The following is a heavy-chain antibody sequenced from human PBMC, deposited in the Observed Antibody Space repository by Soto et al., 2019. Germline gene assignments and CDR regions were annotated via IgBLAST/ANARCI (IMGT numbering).Heavy chain of an antibody. V-gene: IGHV5-51*01. CDR3: ARGYCTTTICDPWFDP. J-gene: IGHJ5*02. CDR1: GYSFTIYW. CDR2: IYPGDSDT. Sequence: PGESLKISCTGVGYSFTIYWIGWVRQMPGKGLEWMGIIYPGDSDTRYSPSFQGQVTISADKSITTAYLQWSSLKASDTAMYYCARGYCTTTICDPWFDPWGQGTLVTVS. D-gene: IGHD2-2*01.